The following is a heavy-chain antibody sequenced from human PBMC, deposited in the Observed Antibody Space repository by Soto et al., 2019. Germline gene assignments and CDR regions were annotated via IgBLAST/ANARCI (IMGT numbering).Heavy chain of an antibody. CDR3: ARGSNGCSSTSCYWAY. CDR2: INHSGST. D-gene: IGHD2-2*01. V-gene: IGHV4-34*01. J-gene: IGHJ4*02. Sequence: QVQLQQGGAGLLKPSETLSLTCAVYGGSFSGYYWSWFRQPPGKGLEWIGEINHSGSTNHKPSLKSLVTISEDTSNNQFALTLSSVTPADTSLYYCARGSNGCSSTSCYWAYWGQGTLVTVSS. CDR1: GGSFSGYY.